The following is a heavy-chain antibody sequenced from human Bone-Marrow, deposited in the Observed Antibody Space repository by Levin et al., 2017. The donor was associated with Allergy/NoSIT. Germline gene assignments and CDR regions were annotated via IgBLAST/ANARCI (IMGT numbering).Heavy chain of an antibody. CDR1: GFTFSDYY. D-gene: IGHD6-13*01. CDR2: ISSSGSHI. J-gene: IGHJ6*02. V-gene: IGHV3-11*01. CDR3: ARDRVSSSYYDRHYYSYHGIDV. Sequence: PGGSLRLSCAASGFTFSDYYMSWIRQAPGKGLQWVSYISSSGSHIDSADSVKGRFTISRDNARNSLFLQMYSLRAEDTAVYYCARDRVSSSYYDRHYYSYHGIDVWGQGTTVTVSS.